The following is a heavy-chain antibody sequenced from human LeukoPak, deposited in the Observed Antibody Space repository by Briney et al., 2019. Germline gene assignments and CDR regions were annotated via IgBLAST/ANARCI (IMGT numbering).Heavy chain of an antibody. CDR3: ARRISFDY. CDR1: GGSISSSSYY. J-gene: IGHJ4*02. D-gene: IGHD3-10*01. Sequence: SETLSLTCTVSGGSISSSSYYWGWIRQPPGKGLEWIGSIYYSGSTYYNPSLKSRVTISVDTSKNQFSLKLSSVTAADTAVYYCARRISFDYWGQGTLVTVSS. CDR2: IYYSGST. V-gene: IGHV4-39*01.